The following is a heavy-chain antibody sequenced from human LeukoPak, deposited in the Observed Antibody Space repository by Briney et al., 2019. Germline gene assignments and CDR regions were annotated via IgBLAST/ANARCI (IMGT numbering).Heavy chain of an antibody. CDR2: IQYDGSDK. CDR3: VTIAAAGAYNYYYYMDV. CDR1: GFIFSSYG. J-gene: IGHJ6*03. D-gene: IGHD6-13*01. Sequence: GGSLRLSCAASGFIFSSYGMHWVRQAPGKGLEWVAFIQYDGSDKYYADSVKGRFTISRDNSKTTLYLQMNSLRPEDTAVYYCVTIAAAGAYNYYYYMDVWGKGTTVIISS. V-gene: IGHV3-30*02.